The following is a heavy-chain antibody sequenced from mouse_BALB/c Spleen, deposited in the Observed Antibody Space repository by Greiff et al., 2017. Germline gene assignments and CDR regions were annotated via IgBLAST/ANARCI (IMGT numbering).Heavy chain of an antibody. V-gene: IGHV1S137*01. CDR3: ARGFITTVVATKAMDY. J-gene: IGHJ4*01. Sequence: VKLQESGAELVRPGVSVKISCKGSGYTFTDYAMHWVKQSHAKSLEWIGVISTYYGDASYNQKFKGKATMTVDKSSSTAYMELARLTSEDSAIYYCARGFITTVVATKAMDYWGQGTSVTVSS. CDR1: GYTFTDYA. CDR2: ISTYYGDA. D-gene: IGHD1-1*01.